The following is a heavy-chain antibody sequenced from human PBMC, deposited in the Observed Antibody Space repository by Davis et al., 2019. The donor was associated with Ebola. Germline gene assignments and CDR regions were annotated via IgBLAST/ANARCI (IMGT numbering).Heavy chain of an antibody. Sequence: GESLKISCAASGFTFSSYAMSWVRQAPGKGLEWVAVISYDGSNKYYADSVKGRFTISRDNSKNTLYLQMNSLRAEDTAVYYCARGLGYSSGWYADYWGQGTLVTVSS. V-gene: IGHV3-30-3*01. D-gene: IGHD6-19*01. CDR1: GFTFSSYA. CDR3: ARGLGYSSGWYADY. CDR2: ISYDGSNK. J-gene: IGHJ4*02.